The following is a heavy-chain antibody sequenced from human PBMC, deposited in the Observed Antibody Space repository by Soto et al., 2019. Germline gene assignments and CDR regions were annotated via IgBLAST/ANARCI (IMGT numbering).Heavy chain of an antibody. CDR1: GFTFSSYA. CDR3: ATESFDH. V-gene: IGHV3-23*01. J-gene: IGHJ4*02. Sequence: EVQLLESGGGLVQPGKSLRLSCAASGFTFSSYAMDWVRQAPGKGLEWVSIISGSGGNTNYADSVKGRFTISRDNSKNTVFLQMNSLRAEDTAVYYWATESFDHWGQGTLVTVSS. CDR2: ISGSGGNT.